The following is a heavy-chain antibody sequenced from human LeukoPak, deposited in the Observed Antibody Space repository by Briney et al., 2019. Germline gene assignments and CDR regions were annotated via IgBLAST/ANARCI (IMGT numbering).Heavy chain of an antibody. CDR1: GFTFSSYA. Sequence: PGGSLRLSCAASGFTFSSYAMHWVRQAPGKGLEWVAVISYDGSNKYYADSVKGRFTIPRDNSKNTLYLQMNSLRAEDTAVYYCARAGYSSSSGLDYWGQGTLVTVSS. CDR2: ISYDGSNK. D-gene: IGHD6-6*01. J-gene: IGHJ4*02. V-gene: IGHV3-30-3*01. CDR3: ARAGYSSSSGLDY.